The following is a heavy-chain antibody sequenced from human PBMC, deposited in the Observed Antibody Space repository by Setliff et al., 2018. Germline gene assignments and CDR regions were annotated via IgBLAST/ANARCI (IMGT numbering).Heavy chain of an antibody. Sequence: SETLSLTCAVYGGSFSGYYWSWIRQPPGKRLEWIGEIIHSGSTNYNPSLKSRVTISMDTSKNQFSLKVSSVTAADTAVYYCARHVLSTRSGGDSAYYYYYMDVWGKGTTVTVSS. D-gene: IGHD2-21*02. CDR1: GGSFSGYY. CDR2: IIHSGST. J-gene: IGHJ6*03. CDR3: ARHVLSTRSGGDSAYYYYYMDV. V-gene: IGHV4-34*12.